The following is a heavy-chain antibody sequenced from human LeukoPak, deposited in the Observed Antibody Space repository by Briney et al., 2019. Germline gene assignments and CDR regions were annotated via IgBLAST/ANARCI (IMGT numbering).Heavy chain of an antibody. J-gene: IGHJ4*02. Sequence: PGGSLRLSCAASGFTFSSNYMSWVRQAPGKGLEWVSVIYSGGSTYYADSVKGRFTISRDNSKNTLYLQMNSLRAEDTAVYYCATGIRTVTIDYWGQGTLVTVSS. D-gene: IGHD4-17*01. CDR2: IYSGGST. CDR1: GFTFSSNY. CDR3: ATGIRTVTIDY. V-gene: IGHV3-66*01.